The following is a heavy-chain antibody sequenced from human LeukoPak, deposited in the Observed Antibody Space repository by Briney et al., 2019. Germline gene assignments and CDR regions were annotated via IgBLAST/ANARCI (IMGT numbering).Heavy chain of an antibody. V-gene: IGHV4-61*02. D-gene: IGHD6-13*01. CDR1: GGSISSGSYY. CDR2: IYTSGST. CDR3: ARGVGRAALENWFDP. J-gene: IGHJ5*02. Sequence: SETLSLTCTVSGGSISSGSYYWSWIRQPAGKGLEWIGRIYTSGSTNYNPSLKSRVTISVDTSKNQFSLKLSSVTAADTAVYYCARGVGRAALENWFDPWGQGTLVTVSS.